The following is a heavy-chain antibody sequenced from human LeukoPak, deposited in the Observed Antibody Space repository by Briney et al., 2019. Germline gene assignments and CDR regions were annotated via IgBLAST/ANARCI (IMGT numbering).Heavy chain of an antibody. Sequence: TGGSLRLSCAASGFTFSSYSMNWVRQAPGKGLEWVSSISSSSSYIYYADSVKGRFTISRDNAKNSLYLQMNNLRGEDTAIYYCAGDRGYYDSSGYYYEVDYWGQGTLVTVSS. CDR3: AGDRGYYDSSGYYYEVDY. CDR1: GFTFSSYS. D-gene: IGHD3-22*01. J-gene: IGHJ4*02. CDR2: ISSSSSYI. V-gene: IGHV3-21*01.